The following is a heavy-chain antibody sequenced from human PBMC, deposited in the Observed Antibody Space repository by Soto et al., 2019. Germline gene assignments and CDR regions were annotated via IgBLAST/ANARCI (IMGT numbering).Heavy chain of an antibody. J-gene: IGHJ6*02. CDR2: RSWDSGRI. Sequence: PRGSLRLSCAASGLTFDDYAMYWVRHGPGKGLEWVSGRSWDSGRIGCADSVKGRFTISRDNAKNSLYLQMNSLRPEDTALYYCAKARLWGGDGYNSYYYNAMDVWGQGTTVTVSS. CDR3: AKARLWGGDGYNSYYYNAMDV. D-gene: IGHD3-16*01. V-gene: IGHV3-9*01. CDR1: GLTFDDYA.